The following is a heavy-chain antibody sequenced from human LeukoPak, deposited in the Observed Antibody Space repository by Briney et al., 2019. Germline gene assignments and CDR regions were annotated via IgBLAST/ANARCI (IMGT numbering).Heavy chain of an antibody. CDR1: GFTFSSYS. V-gene: IGHV3-21*01. CDR2: ISSSGSYI. D-gene: IGHD3-22*01. Sequence: PGGSLRLSCAASGFTFSSYSMNWVRQAPGKGLEWVSSISSSGSYIYYADSVKGRFTISRDNAKNSLYLQMNSLRAEDTAVYYCARDRPYYYDSSDYYPRINWFDPWGQGTLVTVSS. J-gene: IGHJ5*02. CDR3: ARDRPYYYDSSDYYPRINWFDP.